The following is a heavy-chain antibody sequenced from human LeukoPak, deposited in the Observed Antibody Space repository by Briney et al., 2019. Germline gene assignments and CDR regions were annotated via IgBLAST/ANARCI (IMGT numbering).Heavy chain of an antibody. CDR1: GFTFSNYG. CDR3: ARGYGSGRKGDWLDP. Sequence: AGGSLRLSCAVSGFTFSNYGMSWARQAPGKWLEWVSVISSSGGSTYYADSVKGRFTISRDNSKNTLYLQMNSLRAEDTAVYYCARGYGSGRKGDWLDPWGQGTLVTVSS. D-gene: IGHD3-10*01. J-gene: IGHJ5*02. CDR2: ISSSGGST. V-gene: IGHV3-23*01.